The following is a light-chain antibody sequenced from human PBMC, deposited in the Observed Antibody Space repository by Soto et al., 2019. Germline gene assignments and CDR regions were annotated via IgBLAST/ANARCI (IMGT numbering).Light chain of an antibody. CDR1: QSVAGS. Sequence: EFVLTQSPATLSLSPGERAILSCRASQSVAGSLAWYQQKPGQAPNLLIYDISTRAAAIPARFSGSGSGTDFTLTVSSIEPEDSALDDCQQRSNRITFGQGTRLEIK. CDR3: QQRSNRIT. V-gene: IGKV3-11*01. CDR2: DIS. J-gene: IGKJ5*01.